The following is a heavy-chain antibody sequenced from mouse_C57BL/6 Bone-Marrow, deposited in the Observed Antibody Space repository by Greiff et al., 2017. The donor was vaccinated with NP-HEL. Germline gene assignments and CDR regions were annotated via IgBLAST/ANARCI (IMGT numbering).Heavy chain of an antibody. CDR1: GYTFTSYW. Sequence: QVQLRQPGAELVKPGASVKLSCKASGYTFTSYWMHWVKQRPGRGLEWIGRIDPNRGGTKYNEKFKSKATLTVDKPSSTAYMQLSSLTSEDSAVYYCARADYGSSPDYWGQGTTLTVSS. CDR2: IDPNRGGT. V-gene: IGHV1-72*01. J-gene: IGHJ2*01. CDR3: ARADYGSSPDY. D-gene: IGHD1-1*01.